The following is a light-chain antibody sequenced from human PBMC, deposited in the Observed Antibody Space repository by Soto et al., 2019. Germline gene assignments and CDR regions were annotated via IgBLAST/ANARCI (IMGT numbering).Light chain of an antibody. CDR2: DVS. J-gene: IGLJ2*01. CDR3: CSYAGSYTLV. V-gene: IGLV2-11*01. Sequence: QSALTQPRSVSGSPGQSVTISCTGTSSDVGGYNYVSWYQQHPGKAPKLMIYDVSKRPSGVTDRFSGSKSGNTAYLNISGLPAEDEADYFCCSYAGSYTLVFGGGTKLPVL. CDR1: SSDVGGYNY.